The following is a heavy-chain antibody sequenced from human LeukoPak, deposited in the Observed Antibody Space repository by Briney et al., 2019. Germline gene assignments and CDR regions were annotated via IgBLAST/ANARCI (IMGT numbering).Heavy chain of an antibody. J-gene: IGHJ4*02. V-gene: IGHV3-23*01. Sequence: GGSLRLSCAASGFTFSNSAMAWVRQAPGKGLEWVSSITGSGDYTYYADFVKGRFTISRDNSKNTLYLQMNSLRAEDTAVYYCAREWELWDYWGQGTLVTVSS. CDR2: ITGSGDYT. CDR3: AREWELWDY. D-gene: IGHD1-26*01. CDR1: GFTFSNSA.